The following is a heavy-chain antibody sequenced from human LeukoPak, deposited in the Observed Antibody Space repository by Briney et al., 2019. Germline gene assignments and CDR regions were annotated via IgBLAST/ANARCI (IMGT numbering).Heavy chain of an antibody. Sequence: SVKVSCKASGGTFSSYAISWVRQAPGQGLEWMGRIIPILGIANYAQKFQGRVTITADKSTSTAYMELSSLRSEDTAVYYCARDMRYGDYRNNWFDPWGQGTLVTVSS. CDR2: IIPILGIA. D-gene: IGHD4-17*01. J-gene: IGHJ5*02. CDR1: GGTFSSYA. CDR3: ARDMRYGDYRNNWFDP. V-gene: IGHV1-69*04.